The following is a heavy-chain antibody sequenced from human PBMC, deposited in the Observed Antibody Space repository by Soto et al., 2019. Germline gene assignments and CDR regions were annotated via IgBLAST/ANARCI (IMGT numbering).Heavy chain of an antibody. CDR3: ARGGSWYET. D-gene: IGHD6-13*01. Sequence: QVQLVQSGAEVKRSGASVKVSCKASGSRFTAHFMHWVRQAPGQGLEWMGWINPNSGDTNYSPKFQGRVTMTRDTSTVTVYMELRSLTSHDTAVYYYARGGSWYETWGQGTRVAVSS. CDR2: INPNSGDT. J-gene: IGHJ5*02. CDR1: GSRFTAHF. V-gene: IGHV1-2*02.